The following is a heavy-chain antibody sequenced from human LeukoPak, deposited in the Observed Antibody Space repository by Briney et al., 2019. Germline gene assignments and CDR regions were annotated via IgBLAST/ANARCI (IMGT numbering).Heavy chain of an antibody. V-gene: IGHV4-31*02. CDR1: GFTFSSSA. D-gene: IGHD3-3*01. J-gene: IGHJ6*02. CDR3: ARAQRDYDFWGGSYYYGMDV. CDR2: IYYSGST. Sequence: LRLSCAASGFTFSSSAMSWVRQHPGKGLEWIGYIYYSGSTYYNPSLKSRVTISVDTSKNQFSLKLSSVTAADTAVYYCARAQRDYDFWGGSYYYGMDVWGQGTTVTVSS.